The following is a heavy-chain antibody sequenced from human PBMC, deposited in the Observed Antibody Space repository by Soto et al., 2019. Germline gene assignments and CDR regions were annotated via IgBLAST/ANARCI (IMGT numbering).Heavy chain of an antibody. CDR1: GGSISRYY. CDR3: ARDLWGYCGTDCYPLDV. D-gene: IGHD2-21*02. V-gene: IGHV4-59*01. Sequence: SETLSLTCTVSGGSISRYYWSWIRQPPGKGLEWIGYLYNAGSTIYNPSLKSRVTISVDMSQNQFSLNLNYVTAADTAVYYCARDLWGYCGTDCYPLDVWGQGTTVTVS. J-gene: IGHJ6*02. CDR2: LYNAGST.